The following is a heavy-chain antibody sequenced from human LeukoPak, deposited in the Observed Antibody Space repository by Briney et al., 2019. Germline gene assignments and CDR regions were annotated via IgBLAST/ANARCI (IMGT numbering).Heavy chain of an antibody. Sequence: PSETLSLTCTVSGASISNTYYWSWIRQLPGKGLEWIGNLYNIGSITYKPSLKSRVTMSVDMSKNQFSLRLTSVTAADTAVYFCATNSTGSAFDYWGQGTLVTVSS. D-gene: IGHD2/OR15-2a*01. CDR2: LYNIGSI. CDR3: ATNSTGSAFDY. V-gene: IGHV4-59*08. CDR1: GASISNTYY. J-gene: IGHJ4*02.